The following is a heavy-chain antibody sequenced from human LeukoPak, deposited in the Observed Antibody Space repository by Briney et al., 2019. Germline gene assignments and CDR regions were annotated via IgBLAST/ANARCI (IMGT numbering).Heavy chain of an antibody. V-gene: IGHV3-21*01. J-gene: IGHJ6*02. D-gene: IGHD2-2*01. Sequence: GGSLRLSCAASGFTFSSYSMNWVRQAPGKGLEWVSSISSSSSYIYYADSVKGRFTISRDNAKNSLYLQMNSLRAEDTAVYYCARDSGGSTSWEYYYYYGMDVWGQGTTVTVSS. CDR3: ARDSGGSTSWEYYYYYGMDV. CDR2: ISSSSSYI. CDR1: GFTFSSYS.